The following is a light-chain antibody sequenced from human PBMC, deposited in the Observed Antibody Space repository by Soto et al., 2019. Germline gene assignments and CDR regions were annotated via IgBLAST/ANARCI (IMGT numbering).Light chain of an antibody. V-gene: IGKV3-15*01. CDR3: QQYNNWPTT. Sequence: EIVMTQSPATLSVSPGERATLSCRASQSVSSNLAWYQQKPGQAPRLLIYGASTRATDITAKFSGSGSGTESTLTISSLQSEDFAVYYCQQYNNWPTTFGQGTKVEIK. CDR1: QSVSSN. J-gene: IGKJ1*01. CDR2: GAS.